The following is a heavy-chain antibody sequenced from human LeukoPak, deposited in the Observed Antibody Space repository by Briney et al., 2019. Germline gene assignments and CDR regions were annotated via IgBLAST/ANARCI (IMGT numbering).Heavy chain of an antibody. CDR2: INPNSGGT. Sequence: ASVKVSCKASGYTFTGYYMHWVRQAPGQGLEWMGWINPNSGGTNYAQTFQGRVTMTRDTSISTAYMELSRLRSDDTAVYYCARDRLPYYYDSSGYLLDYWGQGTLVTVSS. J-gene: IGHJ4*02. V-gene: IGHV1-2*02. CDR1: GYTFTGYY. CDR3: ARDRLPYYYDSSGYLLDY. D-gene: IGHD3-22*01.